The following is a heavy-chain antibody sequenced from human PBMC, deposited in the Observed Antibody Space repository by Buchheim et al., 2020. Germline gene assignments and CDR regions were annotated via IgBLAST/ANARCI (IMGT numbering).Heavy chain of an antibody. CDR2: FYYSENN. V-gene: IGHV4-39*01. Sequence: QLQLQESGPGLVKPSETLSLTCTVSGGSISRTSSYWGWIRQPPGKGLEWIGSFYYSENNYYNPFLKSRVTISDNTSKNQFSLELSSVTATDTAVYYCARQTEGFWGFYFDYWGQGTL. J-gene: IGHJ4*02. CDR3: ARQTEGFWGFYFDY. D-gene: IGHD3-16*01. CDR1: GGSISRTSSY.